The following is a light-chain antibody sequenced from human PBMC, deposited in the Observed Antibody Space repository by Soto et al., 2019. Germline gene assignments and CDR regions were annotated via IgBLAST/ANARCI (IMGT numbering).Light chain of an antibody. V-gene: IGLV2-8*01. CDR2: EVT. CDR1: SSDVGGYRY. CDR3: SSYAGGNSFV. J-gene: IGLJ1*01. Sequence: QSVLTQPPSASGSPGQSVTISCTGTSSDVGGYRYVSWYQQHPGKAPKLMIYEVTERTSGTPDRFSGSKSGNTASLTVSGLPAEDEADYYCSSYAGGNSFVFGTGTKLTVL.